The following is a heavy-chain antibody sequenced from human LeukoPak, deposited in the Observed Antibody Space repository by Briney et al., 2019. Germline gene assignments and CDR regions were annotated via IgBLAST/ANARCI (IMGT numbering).Heavy chain of an antibody. CDR1: GFTVSSNY. CDR3: AREPLLYCSSTSCYRGQYNWFDP. V-gene: IGHV3-53*04. Sequence: QPGGSLRLSCVASGFTVSSNYMSWVRQAPGKGLEWVSVIYSAGNTYYADSVKGRFTISRHNSENTLYLHMNSLRVEDTAVYFCAREPLLYCSSTSCYRGQYNWFDPWGQGTLVTVSS. CDR2: IYSAGNT. J-gene: IGHJ5*02. D-gene: IGHD2-2*02.